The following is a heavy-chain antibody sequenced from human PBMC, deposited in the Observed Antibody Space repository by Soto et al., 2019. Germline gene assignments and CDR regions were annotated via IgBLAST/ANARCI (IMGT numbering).Heavy chain of an antibody. CDR1: GYTFTGYY. D-gene: IGHD5-12*01. J-gene: IGHJ4*02. CDR2: INPNNGDT. V-gene: IGHV1-2*02. Sequence: ASVKVSCKASGYTFTGYYIHWVRQAPGQGLEWMGWINPNNGDTNYAQKFQGRVSMTRDTSTSTAYMKLSSLRFDDTAVYYCARHSGYDYVFDYWGQGTLVTVSS. CDR3: ARHSGYDYVFDY.